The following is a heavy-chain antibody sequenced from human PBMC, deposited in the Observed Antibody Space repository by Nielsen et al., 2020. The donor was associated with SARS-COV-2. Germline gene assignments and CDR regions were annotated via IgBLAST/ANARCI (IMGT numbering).Heavy chain of an antibody. CDR2: ISYDGSNK. J-gene: IGHJ6*03. CDR3: AKDRAPYIVVVVAATPGGYMDV. V-gene: IGHV3-30*18. D-gene: IGHD2-15*01. Sequence: VRQMPGKGLEWVAVISYDGSNKYYADSVKGRFTISRDNSKNTLYLQMNSLRAEDTAVYYCAKDRAPYIVVVVAATPGGYMDVWGKGTTVTVSS.